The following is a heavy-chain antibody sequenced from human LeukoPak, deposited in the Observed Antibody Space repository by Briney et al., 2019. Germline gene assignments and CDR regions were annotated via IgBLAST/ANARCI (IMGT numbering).Heavy chain of an antibody. CDR1: GGSFSGYY. CDR2: INHSGST. J-gene: IGHJ6*02. CDR3: ARVGGGDSSGYYYVVSRYYYYGMDV. D-gene: IGHD3-22*01. V-gene: IGHV4-34*01. Sequence: SETLSLTCAVYGGSFSGYYWSWIRQPPGKGLEWIGEINHSGSTNNNPSHKSRVTISVDTSKNQFSLKLSSVTAADTAVYYCARVGGGDSSGYYYVVSRYYYYGMDVWGQGTTVTVAS.